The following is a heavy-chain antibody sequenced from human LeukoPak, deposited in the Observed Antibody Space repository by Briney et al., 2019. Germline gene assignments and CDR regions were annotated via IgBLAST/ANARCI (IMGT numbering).Heavy chain of an antibody. V-gene: IGHV3-7*01. CDR3: ARSGLDY. CDR2: INQDGSQT. Sequence: PGGSLRLSCAASGFSFSSYWMSWVRQAPGKGLEWVANINQDGSQTYYVGSVKGRFTISRDNAKNALYLQMSSLRVEDTAIYYCARSGLDYWGQGTLVTVSS. CDR1: GFSFSSYW. D-gene: IGHD6-25*01. J-gene: IGHJ4*02.